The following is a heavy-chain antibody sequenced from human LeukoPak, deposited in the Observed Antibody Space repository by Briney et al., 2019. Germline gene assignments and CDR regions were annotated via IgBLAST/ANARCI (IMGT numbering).Heavy chain of an antibody. J-gene: IGHJ4*02. Sequence: GASVKVSCKASGYTFTDYYMHWVRQAPGQGLEWMGWINPNSGGTNFAQKFQGRVAMTSDTSISTAYMELSSLRSDDTAVYYCVRDQVEAAVDWGQGTLVTVSS. V-gene: IGHV1-2*02. CDR3: VRDQVEAAVD. D-gene: IGHD6-13*01. CDR1: GYTFTDYY. CDR2: INPNSGGT.